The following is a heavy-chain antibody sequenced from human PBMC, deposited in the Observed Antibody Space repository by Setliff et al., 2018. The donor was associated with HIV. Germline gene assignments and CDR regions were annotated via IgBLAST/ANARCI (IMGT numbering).Heavy chain of an antibody. J-gene: IGHJ6*03. Sequence: SETLSLTCSVSGASISGSNYFWAWIRQPPGKGLEYIATVYYTRSTYYNPSLKSRVTLSLDTSQNHFSLRLNSVTAADTAVYYCAAGSRSGTSCWPYYYYYMDVWGKGSAVTVS. D-gene: IGHD2-2*01. CDR1: GASISGSNYF. CDR3: AAGSRSGTSCWPYYYYYMDV. V-gene: IGHV4-39*02. CDR2: VYYTRST.